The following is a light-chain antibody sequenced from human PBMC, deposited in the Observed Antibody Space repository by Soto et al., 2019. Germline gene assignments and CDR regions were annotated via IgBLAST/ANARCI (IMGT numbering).Light chain of an antibody. CDR3: QQYGSSPLT. V-gene: IGKV3-20*01. CDR2: GAS. Sequence: EIVLTQSPGTLSLSPGDRATLSCRASQSVISDYLAWYQQKPGQAPRLLIYGASGRATGIPDRFSGSGSGTDFTLTISRLEPEDFAVYYCQQYGSSPLTFGEGTKVEIK. CDR1: QSVISDY. J-gene: IGKJ4*01.